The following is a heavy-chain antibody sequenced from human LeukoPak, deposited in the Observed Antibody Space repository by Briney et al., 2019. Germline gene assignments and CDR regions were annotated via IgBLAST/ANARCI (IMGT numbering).Heavy chain of an antibody. D-gene: IGHD3-22*01. CDR3: ARTAIGYSDSSGYYFDY. Sequence: PGGSLRLSCAASGFTFSSYSMNWVRQAPGKGLEWVSSISSSSSYIYYADSVKGRFTISRDNAKNSLYLQMNSLRAEDTAVYYCARTAIGYSDSSGYYFDYWGQGTLVTVSS. V-gene: IGHV3-21*01. CDR2: ISSSSSYI. J-gene: IGHJ4*02. CDR1: GFTFSSYS.